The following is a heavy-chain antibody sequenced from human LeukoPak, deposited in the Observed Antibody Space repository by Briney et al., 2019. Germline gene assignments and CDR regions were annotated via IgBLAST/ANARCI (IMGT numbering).Heavy chain of an antibody. D-gene: IGHD1-26*01. Sequence: SETLSLTCTVSGGSVSSSFYYWGWIRQPPGKGLEWIGSMYFSGSTHYNPSLKSRVTISVDTSKNQFSLKLTSVTAADTALYSCADAASYSLDYWGQGTLVTVSS. CDR3: ADAASYSLDY. CDR2: MYFSGST. V-gene: IGHV4-39*01. CDR1: GGSVSSSFYY. J-gene: IGHJ4*02.